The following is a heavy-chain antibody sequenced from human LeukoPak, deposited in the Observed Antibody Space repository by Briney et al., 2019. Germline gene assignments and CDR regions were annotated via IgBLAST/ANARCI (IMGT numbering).Heavy chain of an antibody. Sequence: SETLSLTCTVSGGSISSSSYYWGWIRQPAGKGLEWIGRIYTSGSTNYNPSLKSRVTMSVDTSKNQFSLKQSSVTAADTAVYYCARAINSYGYFTFYYWGQGTLVTVSS. J-gene: IGHJ4*02. CDR3: ARAINSYGYFTFYY. V-gene: IGHV4-61*02. D-gene: IGHD5-18*01. CDR1: GGSISSSSYY. CDR2: IYTSGST.